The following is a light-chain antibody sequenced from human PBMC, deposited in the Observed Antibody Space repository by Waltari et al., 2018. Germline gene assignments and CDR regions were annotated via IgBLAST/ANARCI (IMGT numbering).Light chain of an antibody. CDR1: QSVSRS. CDR3: QHYVRLPVS. CDR2: GAS. Sequence: EIVLTQSPGTLSLSPGERATLSCRASQSVSRSVACYQQKPGQAPRLLIYGASSRATGVPDRFSSSGSGTDFSLTISRLEPEDFAVYYCQHYVRLPVSFGQGTKVEIK. V-gene: IGKV3-20*01. J-gene: IGKJ1*01.